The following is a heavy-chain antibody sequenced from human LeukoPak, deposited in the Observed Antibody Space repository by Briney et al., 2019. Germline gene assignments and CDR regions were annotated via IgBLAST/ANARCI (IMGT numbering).Heavy chain of an antibody. J-gene: IGHJ4*02. D-gene: IGHD3-22*01. V-gene: IGHV1-18*01. CDR3: ARGGGTYYYDISGYPDY. CDR2: ISPYNGYT. CDR1: GYTFTSYG. Sequence: ASVKVSCKASGYTFTSYGISWVRQAPGQGLEWIGWISPYNGYTKYAQKLQGRVTMTTDTSTSTAYMELRSLRSDDTAVYYCARGGGTYYYDISGYPDYWGQGTLVTVSS.